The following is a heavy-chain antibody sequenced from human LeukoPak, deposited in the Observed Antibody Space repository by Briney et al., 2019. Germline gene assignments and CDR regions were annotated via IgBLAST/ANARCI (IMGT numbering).Heavy chain of an antibody. D-gene: IGHD3-3*01. V-gene: IGHV4-34*01. J-gene: IGHJ4*02. Sequence: SETLSLTCTVPGGSISGYYWSWIRQPPGKGLEWIGEINHSGSTDYNPSLKSRVTISVDTSKNQFSLKLSSVTAADTAVYYCARASGTYYDFWSGYSHFDYWGQGTLVTVSS. CDR2: INHSGST. CDR1: GGSISGYY. CDR3: ARASGTYYDFWSGYSHFDY.